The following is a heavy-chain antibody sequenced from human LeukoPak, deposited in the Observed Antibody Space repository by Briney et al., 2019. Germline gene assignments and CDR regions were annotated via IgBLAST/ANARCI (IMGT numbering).Heavy chain of an antibody. V-gene: IGHV3-48*03. CDR1: GFTFSSYE. J-gene: IGHJ5*02. D-gene: IGHD4-17*01. Sequence: GGSLRLSCAASGFTFSSYEMNWVRQAPGKGLEWVSYISSSGSTIYYADSVKGRFTISRDNAKNSLYLQMNSLRAEDTAVYYCAREVLYGDYGWFDPWGQGTLVTVSS. CDR3: AREVLYGDYGWFDP. CDR2: ISSSGSTI.